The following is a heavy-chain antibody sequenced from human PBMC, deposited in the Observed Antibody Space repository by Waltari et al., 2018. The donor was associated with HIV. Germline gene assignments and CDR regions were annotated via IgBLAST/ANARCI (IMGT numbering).Heavy chain of an antibody. CDR2: ISWSSGST. Sequence: EVQLVESGGGLVQPGRSLRLSCAASGFTFDDYAMHWVRQVPGKGLEWVSGISWSSGSTGYADSGKGRFTISRDNAKNSLYLQMNSLTTEDTALYYCAKGSSSGWYAGIDYWGQGTLVTVSS. CDR1: GFTFDDYA. CDR3: AKGSSSGWYAGIDY. J-gene: IGHJ4*02. D-gene: IGHD6-13*01. V-gene: IGHV3-9*01.